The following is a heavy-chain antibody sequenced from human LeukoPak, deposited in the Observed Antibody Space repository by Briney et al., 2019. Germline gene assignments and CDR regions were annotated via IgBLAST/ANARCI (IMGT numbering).Heavy chain of an antibody. CDR3: ARDWTGTPDY. Sequence: GGSLRLSCAASGFTFSNFAMHWVRQAPGKGLEWVAVISYDGSNKFYSDSVKGRFTISRDNSQNTLYAQMDSLRDEDTAVYYCARDWTGTPDYWGQGTLITVSS. CDR1: GFTFSNFA. CDR2: ISYDGSNK. D-gene: IGHD3/OR15-3a*01. J-gene: IGHJ4*02. V-gene: IGHV3-30*04.